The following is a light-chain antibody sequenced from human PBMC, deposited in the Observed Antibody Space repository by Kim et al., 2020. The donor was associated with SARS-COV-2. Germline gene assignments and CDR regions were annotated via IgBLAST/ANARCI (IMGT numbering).Light chain of an antibody. CDR3: QHFRT. CDR1: ESINNW. J-gene: IGKJ1*01. V-gene: IGKV1-5*03. Sequence: PSTLSAAVGDRVTITCRASESINNWLAWYQQKPGKAPKVLIYKASTLESGVPSRFSGSGSGTDFTLTISSLQPDEFATYYCQHFRTFGQGTKLEI. CDR2: KAS.